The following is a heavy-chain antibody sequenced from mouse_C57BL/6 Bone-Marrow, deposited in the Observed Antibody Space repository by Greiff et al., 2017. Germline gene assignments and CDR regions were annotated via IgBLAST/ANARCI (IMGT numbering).Heavy chain of an antibody. D-gene: IGHD1-1*01. CDR1: GYTFTSYW. J-gene: IGHJ4*01. CDR3: ARMACYGISYAMDY. V-gene: IGHV1-50*01. CDR2: IDPSDSST. Sequence: QVQLQQPGAELVKPGASVKLSCKASGYTFTSYWMQWVKQRPGQGLEWIGEIDPSDSSTNYNQKFKGKATLTVDTSSSTAYMQLSSLTSEDSAVYYCARMACYGISYAMDYGGQGTSVTVSS.